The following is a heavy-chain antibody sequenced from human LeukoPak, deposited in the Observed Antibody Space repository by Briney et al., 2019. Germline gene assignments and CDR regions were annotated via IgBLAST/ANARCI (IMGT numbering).Heavy chain of an antibody. Sequence: ASVKVSCKVSGYTLTELSMHWVRQAPGKGLEWMGGFDPEDGETIYAQKFQGRVTMTEDTSTDTAYMELSSLGSEDTAVYYCATSLFGSSGWSLYYFDYWGQGTLVTVSS. D-gene: IGHD6-19*01. CDR3: ATSLFGSSGWSLYYFDY. J-gene: IGHJ4*02. CDR2: FDPEDGET. CDR1: GYTLTELS. V-gene: IGHV1-24*01.